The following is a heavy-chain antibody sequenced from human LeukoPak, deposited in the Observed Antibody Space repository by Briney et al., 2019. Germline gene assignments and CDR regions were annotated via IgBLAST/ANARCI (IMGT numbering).Heavy chain of an antibody. J-gene: IGHJ4*02. CDR1: GYSISSGYY. CDR2: IYHSGST. D-gene: IGHD5-12*01. CDR3: ARLTGYDWESSYDY. Sequence: SETLSLTCTVSGYSISSGYYWGWIRQPPGKGLEWIGSIYHSGSTYYNPSLKSRVTISVDTSKNQFSLKLSSVTAADTAVYYCARLTGYDWESSYDYWGQGTLVTVSS. V-gene: IGHV4-38-2*02.